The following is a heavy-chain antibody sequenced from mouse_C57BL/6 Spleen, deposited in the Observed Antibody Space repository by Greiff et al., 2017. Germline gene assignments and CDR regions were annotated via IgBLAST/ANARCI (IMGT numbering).Heavy chain of an antibody. J-gene: IGHJ2*01. V-gene: IGHV1-61*01. CDR2: IYPSDSET. D-gene: IGHD2-2*01. CDR1: GYTFTSYW. CDR3: ARSSGYYFDY. Sequence: VQLQQPGAELVRPGSSVKLSCKASGYTFTSYWMDWVKQRPGQGLEWIGNIYPSDSETHYNQKFKDKATLTVDKSSSTAYMQLSSLTSEDSAVYYCARSSGYYFDYWGQGTTLTVSA.